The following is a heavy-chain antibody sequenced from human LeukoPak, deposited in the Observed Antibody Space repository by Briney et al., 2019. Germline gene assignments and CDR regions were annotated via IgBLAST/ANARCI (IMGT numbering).Heavy chain of an antibody. CDR1: GYTFTSYY. CDR2: INPSGGST. CDR3: ATDEARRMSIAAAGAFDY. J-gene: IGHJ4*02. D-gene: IGHD6-13*01. Sequence: GASVKVSCKASGYTFTSYYMHWVRQAPGQGLEWMGVINPSGGSTTYAQKFQGSITMTRDTSTSTVYMELSSLRSEDTAVYYCATDEARRMSIAAAGAFDYWGQGTLVTVSS. V-gene: IGHV1-46*01.